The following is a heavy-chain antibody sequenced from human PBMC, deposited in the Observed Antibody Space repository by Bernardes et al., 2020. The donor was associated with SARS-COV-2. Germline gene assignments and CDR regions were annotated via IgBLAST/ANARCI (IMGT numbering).Heavy chain of an antibody. CDR3: AKDPNGDYIGAFDFEY. CDR1: GFTFSAFA. Sequence: GSLRLSCAGSGFTFSAFAMMWVRQAPGKGLEWVSAITGSGVDTRYADSVKGRFTISRDNSKNILYLQMSGLRADDSAVYYCAKDPNGDYIGAFDFEYGGQGTLVIVSS. D-gene: IGHD4-17*01. J-gene: IGHJ4*02. CDR2: ITGSGVDT. V-gene: IGHV3-23*01.